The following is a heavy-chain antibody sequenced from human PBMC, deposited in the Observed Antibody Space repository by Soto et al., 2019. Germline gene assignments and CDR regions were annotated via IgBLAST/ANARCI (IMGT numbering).Heavy chain of an antibody. V-gene: IGHV1-3*01. D-gene: IGHD4-17*01. CDR1: GYTFTNYA. J-gene: IGHJ6*02. Sequence: QVQLVQSGAEVKKPGASVKVSCKASGYTFTNYAMHWVRQAPGQRLEWMGWINGGNGNTKYSQKFQGRVTITRDTSASTAYMEVSSLRAEDTAVYYCARAASTTYYGMDVWGQGTTVTVSS. CDR3: ARAASTTYYGMDV. CDR2: INGGNGNT.